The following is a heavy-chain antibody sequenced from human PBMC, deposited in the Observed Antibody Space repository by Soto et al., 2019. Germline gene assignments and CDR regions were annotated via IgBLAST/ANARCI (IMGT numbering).Heavy chain of an antibody. D-gene: IGHD3-10*01. CDR1: GDSITSGGYY. Sequence: SETLCLTCTVTGDSITSGGYYWSWIPQHPGKGLEWLGYIYGSGGSGSTLYNPSLKSRVALSVDTSKTQFSLNLSSVTVADTAVYFCARKQAGYFYGIDYWGQGPLVTVSS. CDR3: ARKQAGYFYGIDY. J-gene: IGHJ4*02. CDR2: IYGSGGSGST. V-gene: IGHV4-31*03.